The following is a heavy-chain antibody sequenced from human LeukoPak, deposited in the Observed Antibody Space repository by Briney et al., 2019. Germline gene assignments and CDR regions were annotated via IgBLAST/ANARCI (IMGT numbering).Heavy chain of an antibody. V-gene: IGHV4-59*05. D-gene: IGHD5-24*01. CDR2: INYSGTT. CDR1: GGSISSYY. CDR3: ARLRDGRWLLEY. Sequence: SETLSLTCTVSGGSISSYYWNWIRQPPGKGLEWIASINYSGTTYYNPSLKSRVTISEDRSKNQFSLKLSSVTAADTAVYYCARLRDGRWLLEYWGQGTLVTVSS. J-gene: IGHJ4*02.